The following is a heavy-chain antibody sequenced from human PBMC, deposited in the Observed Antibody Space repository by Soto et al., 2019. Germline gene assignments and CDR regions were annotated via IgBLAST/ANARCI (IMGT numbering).Heavy chain of an antibody. CDR3: AKDIEESVVVIAIDAFDI. J-gene: IGHJ3*02. Sequence: PGGSLRLSCAASGFTFSSYAMSWVRQAPGKGLEWVSGISGSGDTTYYADSVKGRFTISRDSSENTLYLEMNSLRAEDTAVYYCAKDIEESVVVIAIDAFDIWGQGTMVTVSS. V-gene: IGHV3-23*01. CDR1: GFTFSSYA. D-gene: IGHD2-21*01. CDR2: ISGSGDTT.